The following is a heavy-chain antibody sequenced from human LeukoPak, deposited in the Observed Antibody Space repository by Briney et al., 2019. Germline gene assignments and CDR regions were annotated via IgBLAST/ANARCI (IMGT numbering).Heavy chain of an antibody. CDR1: GSTFSTYT. J-gene: IGHJ4*02. CDR2: ISGVSGSI. V-gene: IGHV3-48*02. Sequence: PGGSLRLSCAASGSTFSTYTMNWVRQAPGKGLGWVSYISGVSGSIYYADSVKGRFTISRDNAKSSVYLQMNSLRDEDTAVYYCARGRPGGYFDYWGQGTLVTVSS. D-gene: IGHD1-14*01. CDR3: ARGRPGGYFDY.